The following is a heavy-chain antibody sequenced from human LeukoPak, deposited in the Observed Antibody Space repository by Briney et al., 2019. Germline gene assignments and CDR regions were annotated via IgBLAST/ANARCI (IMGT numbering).Heavy chain of an antibody. V-gene: IGHV3-53*01. CDR3: ARDARHSSGPASYYYYYGMDV. Sequence: GGSLRLSCAASGFTVSSNYMSWVRQAPGKGLEWVSVIYSGGSTYYADSVKGRFTISRDNSKNTLYLQMNSLRAEDTAVYYCARDARHSSGPASYYYYYGMDVWGQGTTVTVSS. J-gene: IGHJ6*02. CDR1: GFTVSSNY. D-gene: IGHD6-19*01. CDR2: IYSGGST.